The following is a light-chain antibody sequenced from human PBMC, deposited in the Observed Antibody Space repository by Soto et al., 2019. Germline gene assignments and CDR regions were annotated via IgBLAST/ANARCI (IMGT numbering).Light chain of an antibody. CDR2: EVT. V-gene: IGLV2-14*01. Sequence: QSVLTQPASVSGSPGQSITISSTGTSSDIGGYPYVSWYQQHPGKAPILLIYEVTNRPSGVSNRFSGSKSGNTASLTISGLQAEDESDYYCSSFTSSNSHVLFGGGTKLTVL. CDR1: SSDIGGYPY. CDR3: SSFTSSNSHVL. J-gene: IGLJ2*01.